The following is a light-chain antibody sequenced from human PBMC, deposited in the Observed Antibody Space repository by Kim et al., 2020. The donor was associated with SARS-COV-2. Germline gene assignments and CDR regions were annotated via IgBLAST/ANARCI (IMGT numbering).Light chain of an antibody. CDR3: QSYDSSLSGYV. V-gene: IGLV1-40*01. J-gene: IGLJ1*01. Sequence: RVTIYCTGSSYNIGAGFDVHWYQQLPGTAPKLLIYGNSNRPSGVPDRFSGSKSGTSASLAITGLQAEDEADFYCQSYDSSLSGYVFGTGTKVTVL. CDR2: GNS. CDR1: SYNIGAGFD.